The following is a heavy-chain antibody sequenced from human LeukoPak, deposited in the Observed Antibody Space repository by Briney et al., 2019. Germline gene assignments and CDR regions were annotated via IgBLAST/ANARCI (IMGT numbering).Heavy chain of an antibody. J-gene: IGHJ5*02. CDR2: INHSGST. V-gene: IGHV4-34*01. Sequence: PSETLSLTCAVYGGSFSGYYWSWIRQPPGKGLEWSGEINHSGSTNYNLSLKSRVTISVDTSKNQFSLKLSSVTAADTAVYYCARGSRLVRGVHNWFDPWGQGTLVTVSS. CDR1: GGSFSGYY. D-gene: IGHD3-10*01. CDR3: ARGSRLVRGVHNWFDP.